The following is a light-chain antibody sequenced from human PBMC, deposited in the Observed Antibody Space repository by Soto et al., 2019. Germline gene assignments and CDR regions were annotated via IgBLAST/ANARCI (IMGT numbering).Light chain of an antibody. CDR1: QSISSNF. CDR2: GAS. J-gene: IGKJ1*01. Sequence: EHVLTQFPGTLSLSPGEGATLSCRASQSISSNFLAWYQQKRGQAPRLVIHGASNRATGIPDRFSGSGFGTDGTINITRLEPEDVKVYDGQQYGGSARTFGLGTKVDIK. CDR3: QQYGGSART. V-gene: IGKV3-20*01.